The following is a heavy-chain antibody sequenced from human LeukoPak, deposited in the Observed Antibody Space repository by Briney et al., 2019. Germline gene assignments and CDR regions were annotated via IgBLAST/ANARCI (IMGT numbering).Heavy chain of an antibody. D-gene: IGHD4-17*01. CDR1: GYTFTSYA. J-gene: IGHJ4*02. CDR3: ARTTTVTTHFDY. Sequence: ASVKVSCKASGYTFTSYAMHWVRQAPGQRLEWMGWINAGNGNTKYSQEFQGRVTITRDTSASTAYMELSSVTAADTAVYYCARTTTVTTHFDYWGQGTLVTVSS. V-gene: IGHV1-3*03. CDR2: INAGNGNT.